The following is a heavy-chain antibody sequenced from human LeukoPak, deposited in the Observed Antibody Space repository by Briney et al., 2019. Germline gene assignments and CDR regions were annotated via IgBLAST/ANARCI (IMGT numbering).Heavy chain of an antibody. CDR3: ARGGREWLRFESYYYYGMDV. J-gene: IGHJ6*02. D-gene: IGHD5-12*01. Sequence: SETLSLTCTVSGGSISSYYWSWIRQPPGKGLEWIGYIYYSGSTNYNPSLKGRVTISVDTSKNQFSLKLSSATAADTAVYYCARGGREWLRFESYYYYGMDVWGQGTTVTVS. CDR1: GGSISSYY. V-gene: IGHV4-59*01. CDR2: IYYSGST.